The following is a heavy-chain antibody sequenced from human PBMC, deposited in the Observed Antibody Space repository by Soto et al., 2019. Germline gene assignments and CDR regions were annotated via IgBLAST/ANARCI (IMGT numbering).Heavy chain of an antibody. J-gene: IGHJ5*02. CDR3: ARVPDR. CDR1: GGSSIGGGYS. D-gene: IGHD2-2*01. Sequence: PLETLSLPCAVFGGSSIGGGYSWSWIRQPPGKGLEWIGYIYHSGSTYYNPSLKSRVTISVDRSKNQFSLKLSSVTAADTAVYYCARVPDRWGQGTLVTVSS. CDR2: IYHSGST. V-gene: IGHV4-30-2*01.